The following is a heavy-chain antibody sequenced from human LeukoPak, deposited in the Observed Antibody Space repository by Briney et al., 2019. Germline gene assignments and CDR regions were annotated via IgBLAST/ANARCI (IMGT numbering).Heavy chain of an antibody. Sequence: GGSLRLSCAASGFTFSSYAMSWVRQAPGKGLEWVSAISGSGGSTYYADSVKGRFTISRDNSKNTLSLQMNSLRAEDTAVYCCAKAPAPWYCSSTSCYFTFQHWGQGTLVTVSS. J-gene: IGHJ1*01. CDR1: GFTFSSYA. D-gene: IGHD2-2*01. CDR3: AKAPAPWYCSSTSCYFTFQH. CDR2: ISGSGGST. V-gene: IGHV3-23*01.